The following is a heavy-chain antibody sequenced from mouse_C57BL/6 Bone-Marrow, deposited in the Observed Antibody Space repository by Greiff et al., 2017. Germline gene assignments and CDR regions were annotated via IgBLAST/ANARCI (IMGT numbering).Heavy chain of an antibody. CDR2: FHPYNDDT. V-gene: IGHV1-47*01. D-gene: IGHD5-1*01. CDR1: GYTFTTYP. CDR3: ARSSTFFYYFDY. Sequence: VKLQESGAELVKPGASVKMSCTASGYTFTTYPIEWMKQNHGKSLEWIGNFHPYNDDTKYNEKFKGKATLTVEKSSNTVYLGLSRLTSDDSAVYYCARSSTFFYYFDYWGQGTTLTVSS. J-gene: IGHJ2*01.